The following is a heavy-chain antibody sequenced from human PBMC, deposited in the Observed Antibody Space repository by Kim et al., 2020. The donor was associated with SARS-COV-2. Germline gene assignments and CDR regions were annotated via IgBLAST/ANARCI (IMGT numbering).Heavy chain of an antibody. CDR1: GGSISSSSYY. CDR2: IYYSGST. CDR3: AKPLGPHYYDSSGRPPGADAFDI. Sequence: SETLSLTCTVSGGSISSSSYYWGWIRQPPGKGLEWIGSIYYSGSTYYNPSLKSRVTISVDTSKNQFSLKLSSVTAADTAVYYCAKPLGPHYYDSSGRPPGADAFDIWGQGTMVTVSS. J-gene: IGHJ3*02. D-gene: IGHD3-22*01. V-gene: IGHV4-39*01.